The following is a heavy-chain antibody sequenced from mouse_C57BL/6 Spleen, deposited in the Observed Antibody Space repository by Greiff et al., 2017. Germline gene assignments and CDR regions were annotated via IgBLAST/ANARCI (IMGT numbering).Heavy chain of an antibody. J-gene: IGHJ2*01. V-gene: IGHV1-80*01. Sequence: QVQLQQSGAELVKPGASVKISCKASGYAFSSYWMNWVKQRPGQGLEWIGQIYPGDGDTNYNGKFKGKATLTADKSSSTAYMRLSSLTSEDSAVYFCARRDYDEGYYFDYWGQGTTLTVSS. CDR1: GYAFSSYW. CDR2: IYPGDGDT. CDR3: ARRDYDEGYYFDY. D-gene: IGHD2-4*01.